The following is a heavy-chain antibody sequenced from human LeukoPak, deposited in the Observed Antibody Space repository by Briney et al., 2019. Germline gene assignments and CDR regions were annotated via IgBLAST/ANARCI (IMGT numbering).Heavy chain of an antibody. CDR3: ARVSIGGYSGYDWDTGNNWFDP. V-gene: IGHV3-11*05. CDR2: ISSSSSYT. CDR1: GFTFSDYY. D-gene: IGHD5-12*01. Sequence: GSLRLSCAASGFTFSDYYMSWIRQAPGKGLEWVSYISSSSSYTNYADSVKGRFTISRDNAKNSLYPQMNSLRAEDTAVYYCARVSIGGYSGYDWDTGNNWFDPWGQGTLVTVSS. J-gene: IGHJ5*02.